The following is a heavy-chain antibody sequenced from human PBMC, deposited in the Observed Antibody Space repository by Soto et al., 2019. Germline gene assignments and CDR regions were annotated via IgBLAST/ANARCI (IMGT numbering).Heavy chain of an antibody. CDR2: IYSGGSR. CDR3: VRTGYGKNYFDY. V-gene: IGHV3-53*01. CDR1: GFTFSSYW. J-gene: IGHJ4*02. D-gene: IGHD5-18*01. Sequence: GGSLRLSCAASGFTFSSYWMHWVRQAPGKGLEWVSVIYSGGSRYYAESVEGRFTISRDISKNSLYLQMNSLRAEDTAVYYCVRTGYGKNYFDYWGQGALVTVSS.